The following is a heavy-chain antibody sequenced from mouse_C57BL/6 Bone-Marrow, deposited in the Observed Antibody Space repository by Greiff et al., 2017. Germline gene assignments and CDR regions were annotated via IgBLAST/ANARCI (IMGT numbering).Heavy chain of an antibody. CDR2: IYPGGGYT. J-gene: IGHJ4*01. D-gene: IGHD1-2*01. CDR3: AIGGYGGYAMDY. Sequence: QVQLQQSGAELVRPGTSVKMSCKASGYTFTNYWIGWAKQRPGHGLEWIGDIYPGGGYTNYNEKFKGKATLTADKSSSTAHMQFSSLTSEDSAICYCAIGGYGGYAMDYWGQGTSVTVSS. V-gene: IGHV1-63*01. CDR1: GYTFTNYW.